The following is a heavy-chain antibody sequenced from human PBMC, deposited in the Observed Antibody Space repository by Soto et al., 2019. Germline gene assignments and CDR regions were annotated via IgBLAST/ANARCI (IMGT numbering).Heavy chain of an antibody. Sequence: QVQLVQSGAEVKKPGSSVKVSCKASGGTFSSYAISWVRQAPGQGLAWMGGIIPIFGTANYAQKFQDKVTITADESTSTAYMERSSLSAEDTAVYYCARDRGGQYYYGSGSYYCMDVWGQGTTVTVSS. D-gene: IGHD3-10*01. J-gene: IGHJ6*02. CDR3: ARDRGGQYYYGSGSYYCMDV. V-gene: IGHV1-69*01. CDR1: GGTFSSYA. CDR2: IIPIFGTA.